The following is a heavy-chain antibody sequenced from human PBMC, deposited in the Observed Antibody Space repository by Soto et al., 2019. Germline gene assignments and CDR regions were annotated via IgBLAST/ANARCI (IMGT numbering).Heavy chain of an antibody. CDR2: IYWDNDK. D-gene: IGHD3-10*01. Sequence: QITLKESGPTLVKPTQTLTLTCSFSGFSLSTTGVGVGWIRQSPGKALEWLVIIYWDNDKRYSPSLKSRVIITKDTSKNQVVLTVTNMDPVDTGTYYCARSLWFGELHWGQGALVTVSS. V-gene: IGHV2-5*02. CDR3: ARSLWFGELH. J-gene: IGHJ4*02. CDR1: GFSLSTTGVG.